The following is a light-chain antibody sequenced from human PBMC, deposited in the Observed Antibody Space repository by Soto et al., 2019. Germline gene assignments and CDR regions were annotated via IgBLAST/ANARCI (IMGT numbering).Light chain of an antibody. V-gene: IGLV1-47*01. CDR1: SSNVGSNY. Sequence: QSVLTQPPSASGTPGQRVTISCSGSSSNVGSNYVYWYQQVPGTAPILLMHWDGQRPSWVPDRFSGSKSGTSASLAISGLRSEDEADYYCAAWDDSLSGVVFGGGTKVTVL. CDR3: AAWDDSLSGVV. J-gene: IGLJ3*02. CDR2: WDG.